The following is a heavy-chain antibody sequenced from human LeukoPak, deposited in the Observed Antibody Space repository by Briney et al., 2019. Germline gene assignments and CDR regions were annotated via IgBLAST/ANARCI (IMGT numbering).Heavy chain of an antibody. J-gene: IGHJ6*03. Sequence: ASVKVSCKASGYTFTSYYMHWVRQAPRQGLDWMEIINPSGGSTSYAQKLQRRVTMTRDMSTRTVYMELSSLRSEDTAVYYCARANYSSSSTQIYYYYYMDVWGKGTTVTVSS. V-gene: IGHV1-46*01. CDR3: ARANYSSSSTQIYYYYYMDV. D-gene: IGHD6-6*01. CDR2: INPSGGST. CDR1: GYTFTSYY.